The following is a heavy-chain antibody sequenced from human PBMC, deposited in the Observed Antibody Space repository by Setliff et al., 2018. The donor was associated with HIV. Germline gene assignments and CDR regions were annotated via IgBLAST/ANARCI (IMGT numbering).Heavy chain of an antibody. CDR1: GFSFASAW. CDR2: IREEAHGGET. Sequence: PGGSLRLSCAASGFSFASAWMNWVRRAPGKGLEWVARIREEAHGGETEYAAALRGRFTISRDDSKNTVYLQMDSLKTEDTAIYYCTTAPFTIILVEISEDAFDIWGQGTVVTVSS. D-gene: IGHD3-22*01. CDR3: TTAPFTIILVEISEDAFDI. V-gene: IGHV3-15*01. J-gene: IGHJ3*02.